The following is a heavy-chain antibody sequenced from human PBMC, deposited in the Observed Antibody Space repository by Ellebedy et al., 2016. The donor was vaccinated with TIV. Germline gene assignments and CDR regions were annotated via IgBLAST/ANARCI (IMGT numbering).Heavy chain of an antibody. J-gene: IGHJ4*02. CDR3: ARDLVMAILDY. CDR1: GFTFSSYA. CDR2: ISYDGSNK. V-gene: IGHV3-30-3*01. D-gene: IGHD3-16*01. Sequence: GESLKISCAASGFTFSSYAMHWVRQAPGKGLEWVAVISYDGSNKYYADSVKGRFTISRDNSKNTLYLQMNSLRAEDTAVYYCARDLVMAILDYWGQGTLVTVSS.